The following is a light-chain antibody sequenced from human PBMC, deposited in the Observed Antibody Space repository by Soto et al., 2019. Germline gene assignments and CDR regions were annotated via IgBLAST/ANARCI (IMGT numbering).Light chain of an antibody. V-gene: IGKV3-11*01. J-gene: IGKJ5*01. Sequence: EIVLTQSPATLSLSPGESATLSCRATRSVSSYLAWYQQKPGQAPRLLIYDASSRPTDIPARFSGSGSGTDFTLTLSSLEPEDFALYYCQQRSNWPITFGQGTRLEIK. CDR1: RSVSSY. CDR2: DAS. CDR3: QQRSNWPIT.